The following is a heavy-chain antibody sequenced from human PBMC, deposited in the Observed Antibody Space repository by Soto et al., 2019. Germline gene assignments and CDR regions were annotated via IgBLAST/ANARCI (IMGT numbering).Heavy chain of an antibody. CDR2: IIPIFGTA. CDR3: ASPLQPTYYDFWSGYYSPPWDYYYGMDA. CDR1: GGTFSSYA. V-gene: IGHV1-69*13. J-gene: IGHJ6*02. D-gene: IGHD3-3*01. Sequence: ASVKVSCKASGGTFSSYAISWVRQAPGQGLEWMGGIIPIFGTANYAQKFQGRVTITADESTSTAYMELSSLRSEDTAVYYCASPLQPTYYDFWSGYYSPPWDYYYGMDAWGQGTTVTVSS.